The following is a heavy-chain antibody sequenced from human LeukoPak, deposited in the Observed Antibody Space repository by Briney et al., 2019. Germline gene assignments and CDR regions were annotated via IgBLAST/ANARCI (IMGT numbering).Heavy chain of an antibody. D-gene: IGHD2-21*02. CDR3: AKEPRHCGADCFSLLDC. J-gene: IGHJ4*02. Sequence: GGSLRLSCAASGFTFSDYYMSWIRQAPGKGLEWVSYISGSSDSTNYADSVKGRFAISRDNAKKSLYLQMNSLRAEDTAVYYCAKEPRHCGADCFSLLDCWGQGTLVTVSS. CDR1: GFTFSDYY. CDR2: ISGSSDST. V-gene: IGHV3-11*05.